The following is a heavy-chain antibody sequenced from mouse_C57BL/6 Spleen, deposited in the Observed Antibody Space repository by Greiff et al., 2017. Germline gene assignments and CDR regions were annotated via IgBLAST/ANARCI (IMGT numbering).Heavy chain of an antibody. CDR2: INPSTGGT. J-gene: IGHJ2*01. V-gene: IGHV1-42*01. CDR1: GYSFTGYY. D-gene: IGHD1-1*01. Sequence: VQLQQSGPELVKPGASVEISCKASGYSFTGYYMNWVKQSPEKSLEWIGEINPSTGGTTYNQKFKAKATLTVDKSSSTAYMQLKSLTSEDSAVYYCARGTTTVVADFDYWGQGTTLTVSS. CDR3: ARGTTTVVADFDY.